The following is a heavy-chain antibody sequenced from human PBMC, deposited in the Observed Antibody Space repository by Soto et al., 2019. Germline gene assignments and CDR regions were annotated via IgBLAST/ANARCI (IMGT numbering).Heavy chain of an antibody. CDR3: ARRGSGYGMDV. D-gene: IGHD3-10*01. CDR2: IYPADSDT. J-gene: IGHJ6*02. Sequence: GESLKISCKGSGYSFTSYWIGWVRQMPGKGLEWMGIIYPADSDTRYSPSFQGQVTMSADRSITTAYLQWSSLEASDTAMYYCARRGSGYGMDVWGQGTTVTVSS. CDR1: GYSFTSYW. V-gene: IGHV5-51*01.